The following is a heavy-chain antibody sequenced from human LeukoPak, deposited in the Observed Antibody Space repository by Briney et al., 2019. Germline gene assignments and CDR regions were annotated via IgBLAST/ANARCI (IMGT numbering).Heavy chain of an antibody. Sequence: SETLSLTCTVSGGSISSSSYYWGWIRQPPGKGLEWIGSIYYSGSTYYNPSLKSRVTISVDTSKNQFSLKLSSVTAADTAVYYCVSEGFGELLRPNYFDYWGQGTLVTVSS. J-gene: IGHJ4*02. V-gene: IGHV4-39*01. D-gene: IGHD3-10*01. CDR1: GGSISSSSYY. CDR2: IYYSGST. CDR3: VSEGFGELLRPNYFDY.